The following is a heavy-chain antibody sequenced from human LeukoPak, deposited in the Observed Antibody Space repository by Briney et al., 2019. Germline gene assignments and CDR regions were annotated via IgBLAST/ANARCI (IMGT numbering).Heavy chain of an antibody. CDR2: INAGNGNT. CDR3: ARGRWSATTASYYLDF. CDR1: EYTFTDYA. Sequence: ASVKVSCKASEYTFTDYAINWVRQAPGQRLEWMGWINAGNGNTRYLQRFQGRVTITRDTSASTAYMELSSLTSEDTAVYYCARGRWSATTASYYLDFWGQGTLVTVSS. J-gene: IGHJ4*02. D-gene: IGHD5-24*01. V-gene: IGHV1-3*01.